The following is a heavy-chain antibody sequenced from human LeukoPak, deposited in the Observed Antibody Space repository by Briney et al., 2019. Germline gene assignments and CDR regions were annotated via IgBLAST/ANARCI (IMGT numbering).Heavy chain of an antibody. Sequence: GGSLRLSCAASGFTFDDYAMHWVRQAPGKGLEWVSLISGDGGSTYYADSVKGRYTISRDNSKNSLYLQMNSLRTEDTALYYCAKDASYGRHYYYYYYMDVWGKGTTVTVSS. D-gene: IGHD5-18*01. J-gene: IGHJ6*03. CDR1: GFTFDDYA. CDR3: AKDASYGRHYYYYYYMDV. V-gene: IGHV3-43*02. CDR2: ISGDGGST.